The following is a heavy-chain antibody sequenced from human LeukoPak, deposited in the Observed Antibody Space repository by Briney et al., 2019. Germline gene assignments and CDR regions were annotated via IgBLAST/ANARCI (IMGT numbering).Heavy chain of an antibody. CDR2: ISSSSSYI. D-gene: IGHD5-24*01. V-gene: IGHV3-21*01. CDR3: ARDWGDRDRDGYKSVYFDY. Sequence: GGSLRLSCAASGFTFSSYSMNWVRQAPGKGLEWVSSISSSSSYIYYADSVKGRFTISRDNAKNSLYLQMNSLRAEDTAVYYCARDWGDRDRDGYKSVYFDYWGPGTLVTVSS. CDR1: GFTFSSYS. J-gene: IGHJ4*02.